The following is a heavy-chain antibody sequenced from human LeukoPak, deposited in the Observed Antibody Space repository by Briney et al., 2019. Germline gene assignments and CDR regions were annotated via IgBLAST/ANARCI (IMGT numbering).Heavy chain of an antibody. CDR1: GDSVSSNSAA. CDR2: TYYRSKWYN. J-gene: IGHJ6*03. V-gene: IGHV6-1*01. Sequence: SQTLSLTCAISGDSVSSNSAAWNWIRQSPSRGLEWLGRTYYRSKWYNDYAVSVKSRITINPDTSKNQFSLQLNSVTPEDTAVYYCAKGKRQRITIFGVVSTPSDDYYYMDVWGKGTTVTVSS. D-gene: IGHD3-3*01. CDR3: AKGKRQRITIFGVVSTPSDDYYYMDV.